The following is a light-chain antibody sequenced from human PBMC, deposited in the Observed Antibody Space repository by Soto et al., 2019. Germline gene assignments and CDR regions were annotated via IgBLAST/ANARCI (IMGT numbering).Light chain of an antibody. CDR3: AAWDDSLNIP. CDR2: SNN. J-gene: IGLJ1*01. V-gene: IGLV1-44*01. Sequence: QSVLTQPPSASGTPGQRVTISCSGSSSNIGSNTVNWYQQLPGTAPKLLIYSNNQRPSGAPDRFSGSKSGTSASLAISGLQSEDEADYYCAAWDDSLNIPFGTGTKVAVL. CDR1: SSNIGSNT.